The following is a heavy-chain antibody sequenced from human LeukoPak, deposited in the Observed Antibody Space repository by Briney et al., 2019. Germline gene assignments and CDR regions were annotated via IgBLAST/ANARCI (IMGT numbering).Heavy chain of an antibody. CDR2: ISSSGSTI. J-gene: IGHJ4*02. CDR1: GFTFSSYE. CDR3: AKGRTSSWFVSDY. V-gene: IGHV3-48*03. D-gene: IGHD6-13*01. Sequence: PGGSLRLSCAASGFTFSSYEMNWVRQAPGKGLEWVSYISSSGSTIYYADSVKGRFTISRDNAKNSLYLQMNSLRAEDTAVYYCAKGRTSSWFVSDYWGQGTLVTVSS.